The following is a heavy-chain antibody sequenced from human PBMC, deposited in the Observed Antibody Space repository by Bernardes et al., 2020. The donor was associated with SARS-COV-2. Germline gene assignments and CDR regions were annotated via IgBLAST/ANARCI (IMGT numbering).Heavy chain of an antibody. CDR2: INQDGSET. CDR1: GFTFSTFW. CDR3: ARIYSTSSFDFDY. Sequence: GGSLILSCAASGFTFSTFWMTWVRQAPGKGLEWVANINQDGSETFYVDSVKGRFTISRDNAKNSLFMEMNTLRAEDTAVYYCARIYSTSSFDFDYWGQGTLVTVSS. J-gene: IGHJ4*02. D-gene: IGHD6-6*01. V-gene: IGHV3-7*01.